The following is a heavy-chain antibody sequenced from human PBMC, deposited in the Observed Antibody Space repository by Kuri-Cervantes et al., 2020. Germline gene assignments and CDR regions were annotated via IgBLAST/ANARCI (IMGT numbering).Heavy chain of an antibody. V-gene: IGHV3-15*01. CDR3: TTEINNLFDF. CDR2: IRSRTDGGGT. D-gene: IGHD1-14*01. J-gene: IGHJ4*02. Sequence: GGSLRPASAASGFTFSNAWMSWVRQAAGRGLEWLGSIRSRTDGGGTEYFAHVKGRFTISRDDSKNTLYPQMNSLKTEDTAMYYCTTEINNLFDFWGQGTLVTVSS. CDR1: GFTFSNAW.